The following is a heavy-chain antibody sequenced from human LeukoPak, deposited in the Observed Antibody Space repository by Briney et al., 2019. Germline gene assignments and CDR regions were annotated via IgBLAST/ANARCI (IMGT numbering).Heavy chain of an antibody. Sequence: GGSLRLSCAASGFTFSDYSMNWVSQAPGKGLEWISYIGIDSGNTNYADSVKGRFTISGDKAKNSLYLQMNSLRVEDTAVYYCARDYKYAFDNWGQGTLVTVSS. V-gene: IGHV3-48*01. CDR1: GFTFSDYS. CDR3: ARDYKYAFDN. D-gene: IGHD5-24*01. J-gene: IGHJ4*02. CDR2: IGIDSGNT.